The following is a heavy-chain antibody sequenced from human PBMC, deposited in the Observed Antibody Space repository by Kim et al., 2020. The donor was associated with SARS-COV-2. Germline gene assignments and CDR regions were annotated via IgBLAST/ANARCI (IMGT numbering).Heavy chain of an antibody. Sequence: YAASVKGRFTITRDDSENTPFLQLNSLKTEDSAVEYCGRQQPREGVYLDPWGQGTLVTVSS. J-gene: IGHJ5*02. D-gene: IGHD1-26*01. V-gene: IGHV3-73*01. CDR3: GRQQPREGVYLDP.